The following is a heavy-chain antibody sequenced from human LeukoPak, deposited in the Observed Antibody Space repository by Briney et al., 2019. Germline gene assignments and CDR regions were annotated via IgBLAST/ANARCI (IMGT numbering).Heavy chain of an antibody. CDR3: ARELYSSSLDY. Sequence: GGSLRLSCAASGFTLSSYWMHWVRQAPGKGLVWVSRINSDGSSTSYADSVKGRFTISRDNAKNTLYLQMNSLRAEDTAVYYCARELYSSSLDYWGQGTLVTVSS. V-gene: IGHV3-74*01. J-gene: IGHJ4*02. CDR2: INSDGSST. D-gene: IGHD6-13*01. CDR1: GFTLSSYW.